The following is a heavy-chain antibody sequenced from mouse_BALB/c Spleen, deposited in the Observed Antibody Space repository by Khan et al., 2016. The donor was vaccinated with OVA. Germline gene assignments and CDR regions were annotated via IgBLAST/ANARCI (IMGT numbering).Heavy chain of an antibody. CDR3: ARKNGSDFDY. CDR1: GYSFTGYF. Sequence: VQLQQPGPELVKPGASVKISCKASGYSFTGYFMNWVMQSHGKSLEWIGRINPHIGDTLYNQKFKGKATLTVDESSRTAHMELRSLASEDSAVYYCARKNGSDFDYWGQGTTLTVSS. J-gene: IGHJ2*01. CDR2: INPHIGDT. V-gene: IGHV1-20*02. D-gene: IGHD1-1*01.